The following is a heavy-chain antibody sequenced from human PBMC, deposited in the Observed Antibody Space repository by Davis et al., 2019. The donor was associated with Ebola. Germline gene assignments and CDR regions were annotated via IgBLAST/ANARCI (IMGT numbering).Heavy chain of an antibody. J-gene: IGHJ2*01. CDR1: GYTFTSYD. V-gene: IGHV1-2*02. CDR3: ASIPDYGDYGGVRYFDL. D-gene: IGHD4-17*01. Sequence: ASVKVSCKASGYTFTSYDINWVRQATGQGLEWMGWMNPNSGGTNYAKKFQGRVTMTRDTSISTAYMELSRLRSDDTAVYYCASIPDYGDYGGVRYFDLWGRGTLVTVSS. CDR2: MNPNSGGT.